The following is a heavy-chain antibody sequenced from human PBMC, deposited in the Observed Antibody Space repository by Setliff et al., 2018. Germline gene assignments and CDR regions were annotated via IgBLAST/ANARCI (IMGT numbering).Heavy chain of an antibody. CDR2: INRGSGDT. D-gene: IGHD3-3*01. J-gene: IGHJ6*03. CDR3: ARDDDDFYSGYPYMDV. CDR1: GYTFTNYP. V-gene: IGHV1-3*01. Sequence: ASVKVSCKASGYTFTNYPIHWVRQAPGQRLEWMGWINRGSGDTKYSRKFQGRVTITRDTSASTAYMELSRLTYEDTGVYYCARDDDDFYSGYPYMDVWGKGTTVTVSS.